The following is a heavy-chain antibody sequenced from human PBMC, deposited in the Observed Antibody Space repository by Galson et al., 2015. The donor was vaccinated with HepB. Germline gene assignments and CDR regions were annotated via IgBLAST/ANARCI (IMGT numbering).Heavy chain of an antibody. J-gene: IGHJ5*02. CDR3: TTVEVTVPKDIVVVPAASPNWFDP. V-gene: IGHV3-15*01. D-gene: IGHD2-2*01. Sequence: SLRLSCAASGFTFSNAWMSWVRQAPGKGLEWVGRIKSKTDGGTTDYAAPVKGRFTISRDDSKNTLYLQMNSLKTEDTAVYYCTTVEVTVPKDIVVVPAASPNWFDPWGQGTLVTVSS. CDR2: IKSKTDGGTT. CDR1: GFTFSNAW.